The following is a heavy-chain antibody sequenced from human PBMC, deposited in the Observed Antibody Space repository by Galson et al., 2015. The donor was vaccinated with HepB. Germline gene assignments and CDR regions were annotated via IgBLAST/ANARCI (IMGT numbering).Heavy chain of an antibody. CDR2: ISGTGIST. Sequence: SLRLSCAASGFTFSSYAMSWVRQAPGKGLEWVSAISGTGISTYYADSVKGRFTISRDNSKNTLYLQVNSLRAEDTAVYYCASQDGGYDLGTDYWGQGTLVTVSS. J-gene: IGHJ4*02. V-gene: IGHV3-23*01. CDR1: GFTFSSYA. D-gene: IGHD5-12*01. CDR3: ASQDGGYDLGTDY.